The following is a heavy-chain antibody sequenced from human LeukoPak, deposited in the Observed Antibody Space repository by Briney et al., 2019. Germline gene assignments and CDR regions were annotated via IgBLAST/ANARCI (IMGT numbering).Heavy chain of an antibody. V-gene: IGHV3-30*18. CDR1: GFTFSSYG. J-gene: IGHJ4*02. Sequence: SGGPLRLSCAASGFTFSSYGMHWVRQAPGKGLEWVAVISYDGSNKYYADSVKGRFTISRDNSKNTLYLQMNSLRAEDTAAYYCAKDSVLGDYIDYWGQGTLVTVSS. D-gene: IGHD4-17*01. CDR3: AKDSVLGDYIDY. CDR2: ISYDGSNK.